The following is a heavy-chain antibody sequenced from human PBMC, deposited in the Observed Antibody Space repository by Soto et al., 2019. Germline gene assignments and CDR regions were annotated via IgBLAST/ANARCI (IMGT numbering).Heavy chain of an antibody. CDR2: ISSSGDRT. J-gene: IGHJ4*02. Sequence: QVQLVESGGGLVKPGGSLRLSCAASGFTFSGYYMSWIRQAPGKGLECISYISSSGDRTKYADSAKGRFTISRDNAKKSLYLQMNSLRAEDTAVYYCVRETAYYFDYWGQGTLVTVSS. D-gene: IGHD1-1*01. CDR3: VRETAYYFDY. CDR1: GFTFSGYY. V-gene: IGHV3-11*05.